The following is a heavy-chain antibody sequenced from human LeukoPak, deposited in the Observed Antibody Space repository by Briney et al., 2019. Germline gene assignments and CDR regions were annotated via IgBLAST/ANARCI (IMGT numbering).Heavy chain of an antibody. J-gene: IGHJ6*02. V-gene: IGHV4-39*01. CDR2: IYYSGSA. D-gene: IGHD5-12*01. CDR3: ARGATVATYYAMDV. CDR1: DDSMRSSSHY. Sequence: SETLSLTCIVSDDSMRSSSHYWGWIRQPPGKGLEWIGNIYYSGSAYYKLSLKSRITISADRSKSQFSLRLSSVTASDTAVYFCARGATVATYYAMDVWGQGTTVTVSS.